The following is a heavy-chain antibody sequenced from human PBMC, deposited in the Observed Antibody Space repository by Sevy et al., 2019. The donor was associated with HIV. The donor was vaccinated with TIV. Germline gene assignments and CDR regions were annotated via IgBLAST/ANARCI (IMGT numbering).Heavy chain of an antibody. CDR2: MHSGGNT. D-gene: IGHD2-8*02. CDR1: GASITTYY. CDR3: ARDTGKIY. V-gene: IGHV4-4*07. Sequence: SETLSLTCTVSGASITTYYWSWFRQPAGKGLEWIGRMHSGGNTNYNPSLQGRVTMSLDTSKNQFSLTMDFVTAADAAVYNWARDTGKIYWGQGILVTTS. J-gene: IGHJ4*02.